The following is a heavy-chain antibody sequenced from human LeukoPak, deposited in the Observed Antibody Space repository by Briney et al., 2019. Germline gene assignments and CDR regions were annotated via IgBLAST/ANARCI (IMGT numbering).Heavy chain of an antibody. V-gene: IGHV3-74*01. J-gene: IGHJ4*02. CDR3: ARLVRAVAGSGLVDY. D-gene: IGHD6-19*01. CDR2: INSDGNVT. Sequence: PGGSLRLSCAASGFTFSSYWMHWVRQTPGKGLAWVAGINSDGNVTSYADSVKGRFTISRDNAKNTLCLQVNSLGAEDTAVYYCARLVRAVAGSGLVDYWGQGTLVTVSS. CDR1: GFTFSSYW.